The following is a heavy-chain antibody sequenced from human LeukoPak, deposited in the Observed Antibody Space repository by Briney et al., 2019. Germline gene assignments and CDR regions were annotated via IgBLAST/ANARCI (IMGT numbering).Heavy chain of an antibody. CDR1: GFTFSSYA. D-gene: IGHD1-26*01. V-gene: IGHV3-23*01. CDR2: ISGSGGST. CDR3: AKHLAGATRYYYYYGMDV. Sequence: GSQRLSCAASGFTFSSYAMSWVRPAPGKGLEWVSAISGSGGSTYYADSVKGRFTISRDNSKNTLYLQMNSLRAEDTAVYYCAKHLAGATRYYYYYGMDVWGQGTTVTVSS. J-gene: IGHJ6*02.